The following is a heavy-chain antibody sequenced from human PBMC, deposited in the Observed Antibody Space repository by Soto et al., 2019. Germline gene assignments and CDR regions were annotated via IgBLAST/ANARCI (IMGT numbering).Heavy chain of an antibody. Sequence: GGSLRLSCAASGFTFDDYAMHWVRQAPGKGLEWVSGISWNSGSIGYADSVKGRFTISRDNAKNSLYLQMNSLRAEDTALYYCAKDIAPYCSSTSCHNWFDPWGQGTLVTVSS. V-gene: IGHV3-9*01. CDR2: ISWNSGSI. J-gene: IGHJ5*02. CDR1: GFTFDDYA. CDR3: AKDIAPYCSSTSCHNWFDP. D-gene: IGHD2-2*01.